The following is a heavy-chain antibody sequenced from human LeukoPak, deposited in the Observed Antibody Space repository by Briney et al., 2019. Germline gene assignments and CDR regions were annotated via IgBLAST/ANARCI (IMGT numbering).Heavy chain of an antibody. CDR1: GFTFSSYA. CDR3: AREGPGDSPSVAPRAAFDI. J-gene: IGHJ3*02. D-gene: IGHD3-22*01. Sequence: GGSLRLSCAASGFTFSSYAMHWVRQAPGKGLEWVAVISYDGSNKYYADSVKGRFTISRDNSKNTLYLQMNSLRAEDTAVYYCAREGPGDSPSVAPRAAFDIWGQGTMVTVSS. V-gene: IGHV3-30-3*01. CDR2: ISYDGSNK.